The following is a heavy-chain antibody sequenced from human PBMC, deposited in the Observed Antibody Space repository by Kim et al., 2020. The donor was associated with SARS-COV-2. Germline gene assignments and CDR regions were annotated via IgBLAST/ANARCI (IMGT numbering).Heavy chain of an antibody. V-gene: IGHV4-34*01. D-gene: IGHD3-16*01. J-gene: IGHJ4*02. CDR3: ARCLALYPWMGFYNY. CDR2: INHSGRT. Sequence: IGEINHSGRTNYNPSLKSRVTISVDTSNNQFSLTLSSVTAAATALYYCARCLALYPWMGFYNYWCQ.